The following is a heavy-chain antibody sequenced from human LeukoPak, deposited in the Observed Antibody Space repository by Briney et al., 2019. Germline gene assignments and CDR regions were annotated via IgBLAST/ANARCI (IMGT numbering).Heavy chain of an antibody. CDR2: INPNSGGT. Sequence: ASVKVSCKASGYTFTGYYMHWVRLAPGQGLEWMGWINPNSGGTNYAQKFQGRVTMTRDTSISTAYMELSRLRSDDTAVYYCARDSWLNIAVAGDYYYYGMDVWGQGTTVTVSS. D-gene: IGHD6-19*01. CDR3: ARDSWLNIAVAGDYYYYGMDV. J-gene: IGHJ6*02. V-gene: IGHV1-2*02. CDR1: GYTFTGYY.